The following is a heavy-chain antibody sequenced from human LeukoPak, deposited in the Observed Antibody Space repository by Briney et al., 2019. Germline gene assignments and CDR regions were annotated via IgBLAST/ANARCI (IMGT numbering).Heavy chain of an antibody. CDR3: ARGSGSSWYFYFDY. CDR2: IKWDGGRT. J-gene: IGHJ4*02. D-gene: IGHD6-13*01. CDR1: GFTFDDHG. V-gene: IGHV3-20*01. Sequence: PGGSLRLSCAASGFTFDDHGMSWVRQAPGKGLEWVSGIKWDGGRTGYADSVKGRFTISRDNAKNSVYLQMNSLRAEDTALYHCARGSGSSWYFYFDYWGQGTLVTVSS.